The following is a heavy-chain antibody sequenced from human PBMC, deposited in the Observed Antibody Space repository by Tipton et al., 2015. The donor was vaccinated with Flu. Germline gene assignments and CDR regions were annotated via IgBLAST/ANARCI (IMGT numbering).Heavy chain of an antibody. J-gene: IGHJ5*02. CDR2: VSRTGST. Sequence: TLSLTCAVSGDSISSDVYWASSRQFPGKGLVWIGSVSRTGSTIYNPSLKSRGTISIDTSKNQFSLNMRSLTAADMAVYYCARRDYSNYVSDPKSWFDPWGQGTLVAVSS. D-gene: IGHD4-11*01. CDR3: ARRDYSNYVSDPKSWFDP. CDR1: GDSISSDVY. V-gene: IGHV4-38-2*01.